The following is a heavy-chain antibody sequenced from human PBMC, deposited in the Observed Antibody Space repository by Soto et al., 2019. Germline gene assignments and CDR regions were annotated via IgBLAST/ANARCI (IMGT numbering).Heavy chain of an antibody. CDR3: ARGSHYDFWSGYYFRYYMDV. V-gene: IGHV1-8*01. CDR1: GYTFTSCD. J-gene: IGHJ6*03. D-gene: IGHD3-3*01. Sequence: SVKVSCTASGYTFTSCDINWVRQATGQGLEWMGWMNPNSGNTGYAQKFQGRVTMTRNTSISTAYMELSSLRSEDTAVYYCARGSHYDFWSGYYFRYYMDVWGKGTTVTVSS. CDR2: MNPNSGNT.